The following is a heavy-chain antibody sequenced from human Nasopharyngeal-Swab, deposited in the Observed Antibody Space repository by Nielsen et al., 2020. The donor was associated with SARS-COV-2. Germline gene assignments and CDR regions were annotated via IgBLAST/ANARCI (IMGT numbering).Heavy chain of an antibody. CDR2: IYYSGST. CDR3: ASKRGYSGYEFDY. J-gene: IGHJ4*02. Sequence: WIRQPPGKGLEWIGYIYYSGSTNYNPSLKSRATISVDTSKNQFSLKLSSVTAADTAVYYCASKRGYSGYEFDYWGQGTLVTVSS. V-gene: IGHV4-59*01. D-gene: IGHD5-12*01.